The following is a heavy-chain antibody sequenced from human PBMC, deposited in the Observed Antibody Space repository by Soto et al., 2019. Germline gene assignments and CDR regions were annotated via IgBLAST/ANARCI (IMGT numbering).Heavy chain of an antibody. CDR3: AKSRPAAAPFDY. Sequence: PGGSLRLSCAASGFTFSSYSMNWVRQAPGKGLEWVSSISSSSSYIYYADSVKGRFTISRDNAKNSLYLQMNSLRAEDTAVYYCAKSRPAAAPFDYSGQGPLVTVYS. D-gene: IGHD6-13*01. CDR1: GFTFSSYS. CDR2: ISSSSSYI. J-gene: IGHJ4*02. V-gene: IGHV3-21*01.